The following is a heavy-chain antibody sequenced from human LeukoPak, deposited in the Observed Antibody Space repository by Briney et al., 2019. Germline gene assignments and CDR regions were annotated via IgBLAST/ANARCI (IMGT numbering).Heavy chain of an antibody. V-gene: IGHV1-69*13. CDR3: ARDPPYYDSTGNWFDP. D-gene: IGHD3-22*01. CDR1: GGTFSSYA. CDR2: IIPIFGTT. Sequence: EASVKVSFKASGGTFSSYAISWVRQAPGQGLEWMGGIIPIFGTTNYAQKFQGRVTITADESTTTAYMELSSLRSEDTAVYYCARDPPYYDSTGNWFDPWGQGTLVTVSS. J-gene: IGHJ5*02.